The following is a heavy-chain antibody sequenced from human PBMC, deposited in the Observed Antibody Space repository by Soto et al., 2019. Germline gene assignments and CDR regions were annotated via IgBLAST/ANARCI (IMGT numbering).Heavy chain of an antibody. D-gene: IGHD2-21*02. CDR2: ISGSGGST. CDR1: GFTFSSYA. J-gene: IGHJ4*02. V-gene: IGHV3-23*01. Sequence: EVQLLESGGGLVQPGGSLRLSCAASGFTFSSYAMSWVRQAPGKGLEWVSAISGSGGSTYYADSVKGRFTISRDNSKNTLYLQMNSLRADDTAVYYCAKDKWPPVTATDYWGPGNLVTDSS. CDR3: AKDKWPPVTATDY.